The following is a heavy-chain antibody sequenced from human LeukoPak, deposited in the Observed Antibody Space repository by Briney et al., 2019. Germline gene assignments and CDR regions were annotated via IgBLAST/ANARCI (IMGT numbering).Heavy chain of an antibody. CDR3: ARQSSSWYPWDY. CDR2: IYPGDSDT. V-gene: IGHV5-51*01. Sequence: GESLKISCKGSGYSFSSYWIGWVRQMPGKGLGWMGIIYPGDSDTRYSPSFQGQVTISADKSINTAYLQWSSLKASDTAMYYCARQSSSWYPWDYWGQGTLVTVSS. CDR1: GYSFSSYW. J-gene: IGHJ4*02. D-gene: IGHD6-13*01.